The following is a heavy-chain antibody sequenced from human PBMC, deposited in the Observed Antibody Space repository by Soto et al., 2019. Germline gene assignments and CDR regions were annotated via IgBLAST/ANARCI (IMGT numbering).Heavy chain of an antibody. J-gene: IGHJ4*02. CDR1: GGTFSSWA. CDR2: IIPVFNKT. D-gene: IGHD2-2*01. Sequence: QVQLVQSGAEVKKPGSSVRVSCQASGGTFSSWAISWVRQAPGQGLEWMGGIIPVFNKTDYPRRFQGRVTITADAFTRTTYIDLTSLRSEDTAIYYCAIYHLELFRFDYWGQGTLVTVSS. CDR3: AIYHLELFRFDY. V-gene: IGHV1-69*01.